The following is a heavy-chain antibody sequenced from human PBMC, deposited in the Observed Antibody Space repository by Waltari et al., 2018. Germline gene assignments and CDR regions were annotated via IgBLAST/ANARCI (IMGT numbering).Heavy chain of an antibody. CDR3: ARGDGGSGLGASDI. J-gene: IGHJ3*02. D-gene: IGHD3-3*01. V-gene: IGHV3-33*01. CDR1: GLTLPNHG. CDR2: IWYDGSNK. Sequence: QVQLVESGGGVVQSGRALRLSWVGAGLTLPNHGMNWVRQAPGKGLEWVAVIWYDGSNKNYVDSVKGRFTISRDNSKNTMYLEMNRLRAEDTAVYFCARGDGGSGLGASDIWGQGTMVTVSS.